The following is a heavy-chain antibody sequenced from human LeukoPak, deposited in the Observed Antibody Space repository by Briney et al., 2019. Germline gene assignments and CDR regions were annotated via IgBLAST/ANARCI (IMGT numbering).Heavy chain of an antibody. Sequence: GASVKVSCKASGYTFTSYGISWVRQAPGQGLEWMGWISAYNGNTNYAQKLQGRVTMTTDTSTSTAYMELRSLRSDDTAVYYCARALYDILTGYHYFDYWGQGTLVTVSS. D-gene: IGHD3-9*01. CDR1: GYTFTSYG. V-gene: IGHV1-18*01. J-gene: IGHJ4*02. CDR2: ISAYNGNT. CDR3: ARALYDILTGYHYFDY.